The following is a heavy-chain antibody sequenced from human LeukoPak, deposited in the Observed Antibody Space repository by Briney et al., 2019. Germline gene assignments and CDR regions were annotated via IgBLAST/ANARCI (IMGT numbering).Heavy chain of an antibody. Sequence: ASVKVSCKASGYTFISYGISWVRQAPGQGLEWMGWISAYNGNTNYAQKLQGRVAMTTDTSTSTAYMELGSLRSDDTDVYYCARVYCSSNSCSTRPTSDWYFDLWGRGTLVTVSS. CDR2: ISAYNGNT. CDR1: GYTFISYG. D-gene: IGHD2-2*01. V-gene: IGHV1-18*01. J-gene: IGHJ2*01. CDR3: ARVYCSSNSCSTRPTSDWYFDL.